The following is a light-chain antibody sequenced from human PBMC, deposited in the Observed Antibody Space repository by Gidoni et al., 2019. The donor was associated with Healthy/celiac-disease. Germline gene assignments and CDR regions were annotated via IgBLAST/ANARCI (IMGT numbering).Light chain of an antibody. Sequence: DIVMSPSPDSLALSLGERATINCKSSQSVFYCSNNKYYLAWYQPIPGQPPQLLIYSACTRESGVPDRFSGSGSGTDFTLTISSLQAEDVAVYYCQQYYSTPPTFGQGTKVEIK. CDR1: QSVFYCSNNKYY. CDR3: QQYYSTPPT. V-gene: IGKV4-1*01. J-gene: IGKJ1*01. CDR2: SAC.